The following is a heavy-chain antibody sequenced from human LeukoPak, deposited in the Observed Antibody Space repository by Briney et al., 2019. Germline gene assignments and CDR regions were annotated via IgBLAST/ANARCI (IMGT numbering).Heavy chain of an antibody. CDR3: ARGRRVLTGYYNGPNWFDP. J-gene: IGHJ5*02. V-gene: IGHV4-4*07. Sequence: SETLSLTCTVSGGSISSSYWSWIRQPAGKGLKWIGRIYTNGRTNSNPSLKSRVTMSVDTSKNQFSLKLSSVTAADTAVYYCARGRRVLTGYYNGPNWFDPWGQGTLVTVSS. CDR2: IYTNGRT. D-gene: IGHD3-9*01. CDR1: GGSISSSY.